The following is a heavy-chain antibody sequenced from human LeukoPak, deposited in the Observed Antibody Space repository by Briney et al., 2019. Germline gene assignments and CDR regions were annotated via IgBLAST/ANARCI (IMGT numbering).Heavy chain of an antibody. V-gene: IGHV1-2*02. D-gene: IGHD3-3*01. CDR1: GYTFTGYY. J-gene: IGHJ4*02. CDR3: ARGGRITIFGVVPYKLDY. Sequence: ASVKVSCKASGYTFTGYYMHWVRQAPGQELEWMGWIHPNSGGTNYAQKFQGRVTMTRDTSISTAYMELSRLRSDDTAVYYCARGGRITIFGVVPYKLDYWGQGTLVTVSS. CDR2: IHPNSGGT.